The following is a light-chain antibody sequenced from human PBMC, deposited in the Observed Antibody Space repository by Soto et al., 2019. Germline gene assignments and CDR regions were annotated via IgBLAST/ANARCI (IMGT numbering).Light chain of an antibody. V-gene: IGKV3-15*01. CDR2: GAS. CDR1: QSVSSN. J-gene: IGKJ1*01. Sequence: EIVMTQSPATLSASPGERATLSCRASQSVSSNLAWYQQKPGQAPRLLIYGASTRAAGIPARFSGSGSETEFTLTISSLQSEDFAVYYCQQYINPTAIGQGTKVEIK. CDR3: QQYINPTA.